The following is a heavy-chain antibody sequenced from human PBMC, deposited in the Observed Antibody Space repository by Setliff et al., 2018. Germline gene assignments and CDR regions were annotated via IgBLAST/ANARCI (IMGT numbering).Heavy chain of an antibody. J-gene: IGHJ3*02. CDR3: ARGGYGGYHEALDI. CDR1: GYPFTHQG. Sequence: ASVKVSCKTSGYPFTHQGISWVRQAPGQGLEWMGWISAYNGDTNFIQKFHDRVTMTTDRSTSTAYMELRSLGSDDTAMYYCARGGYGGYHEALDIWGQGTMVTVSS. D-gene: IGHD5-12*01. V-gene: IGHV1-18*01. CDR2: ISAYNGDT.